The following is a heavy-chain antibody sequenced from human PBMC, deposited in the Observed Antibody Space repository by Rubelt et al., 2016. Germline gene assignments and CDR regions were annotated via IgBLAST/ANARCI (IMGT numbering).Heavy chain of an antibody. D-gene: IGHD6-19*01. J-gene: IGHJ4*02. CDR3: ARVRQWLGVIGDY. CDR2: INHSGST. V-gene: IGHV4-34*01. Sequence: QVQLQQWGAGLLKPSETLSLTCAVYGGSFSGYYWSWIRQPPGKGLEWIGEINHSGSTNYNPSLKGRVTISGDTSKNQFSLKLTPVTAADTAVYYWARVRQWLGVIGDYWGQGTRVTVSS. CDR1: GGSFSGYY.